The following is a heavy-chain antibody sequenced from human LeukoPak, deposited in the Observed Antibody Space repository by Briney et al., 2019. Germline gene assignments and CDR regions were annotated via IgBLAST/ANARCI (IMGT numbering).Heavy chain of an antibody. J-gene: IGHJ4*02. Sequence: ASVKVSCKASGGTFSSYAISWVRQAPGQGLEWMGGIIPIFGTAHYAQKFQGRVTITADESTSTAYMELSSLRSEDTAVYYCARLPPSYTIFGVVSDYWGQGTLVTVSS. CDR1: GGTFSSYA. CDR3: ARLPPSYTIFGVVSDY. V-gene: IGHV1-69*01. CDR2: IIPIFGTA. D-gene: IGHD3-3*01.